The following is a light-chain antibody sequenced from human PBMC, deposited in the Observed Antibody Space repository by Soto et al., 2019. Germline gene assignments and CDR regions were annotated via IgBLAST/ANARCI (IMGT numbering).Light chain of an antibody. J-gene: IGKJ2*01. Sequence: DIQMTQSPSTLSASVGDRVTMTCLASQSISSWLAWYQQKPGKAPKLLINAASSLQSGVPLRFSGGGSGTDFTLTISYLQPEDFATYYCLQSYSIPYTFGQGTKVDIK. CDR1: QSISSW. V-gene: IGKV1-39*01. CDR3: LQSYSIPYT. CDR2: AAS.